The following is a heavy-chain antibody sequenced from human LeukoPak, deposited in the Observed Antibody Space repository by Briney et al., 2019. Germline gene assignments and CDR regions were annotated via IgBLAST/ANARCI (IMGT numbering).Heavy chain of an antibody. Sequence: TSETLSLTCTVSGGSISSSSYYWGWIRQPPGKGLEWIGSIYYSGSTNYNPSLKSRVTVSLDTSQNQFSLKLTSVTAADTAVYYCARSTTVLRGGFDYWGQGILVTVSS. CDR1: GGSISSSSYY. D-gene: IGHD3-10*01. V-gene: IGHV4-39*07. CDR2: IYYSGST. CDR3: ARSTTVLRGGFDY. J-gene: IGHJ4*02.